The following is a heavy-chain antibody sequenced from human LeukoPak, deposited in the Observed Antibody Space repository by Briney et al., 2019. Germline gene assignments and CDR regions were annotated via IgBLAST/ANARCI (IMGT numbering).Heavy chain of an antibody. CDR1: GGTFSSYA. CDR3: ATSTLYSSGWYWWFDY. D-gene: IGHD6-19*01. J-gene: IGHJ4*02. CDR2: IIPIFGTA. V-gene: IGHV1-69*13. Sequence: GASVTVSCTASGGTFSSYAISWVRQAPGQGLEWMGGIIPIFGTANYAQKFQGRVTITADESTSTAYMELSSLRSEDTAVYYCATSTLYSSGWYWWFDYWGQGTLVTVSS.